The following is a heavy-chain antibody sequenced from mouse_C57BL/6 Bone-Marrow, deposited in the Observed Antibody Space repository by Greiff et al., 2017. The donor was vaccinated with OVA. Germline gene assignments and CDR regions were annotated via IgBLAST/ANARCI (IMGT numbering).Heavy chain of an antibody. CDR2: IDPENGDT. Sequence: EVQLQQSGAELVRPGASVKLSCTASGFNIKDDYMHWVKQRPEQGLEWIGWIDPENGDTEYASKFQGKATITADTSSNTAYLQLSSLTSEDTAVYYCTPYSKDYWGQGTTLTVSS. CDR1: GFNIKDDY. J-gene: IGHJ2*01. D-gene: IGHD2-5*01. CDR3: TPYSKDY. V-gene: IGHV14-4*01.